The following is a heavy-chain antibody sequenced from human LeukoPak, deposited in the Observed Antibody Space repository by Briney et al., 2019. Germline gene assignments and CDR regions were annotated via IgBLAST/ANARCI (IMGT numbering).Heavy chain of an antibody. CDR3: ARDGSDAFDI. CDR2: IYYSGST. D-gene: IGHD3-10*01. CDR1: GGSISSGGYY. Sequence: SQTLSLTCTVSGGSISSGGYYWSWIRQHPGKGLEWIGYIYYSGSTYYNPSLKSRVTITVDTSKNQFSLKLSSVTAADTAVYYCARDGSDAFDIWGQGTMVTVSS. J-gene: IGHJ3*02. V-gene: IGHV4-31*03.